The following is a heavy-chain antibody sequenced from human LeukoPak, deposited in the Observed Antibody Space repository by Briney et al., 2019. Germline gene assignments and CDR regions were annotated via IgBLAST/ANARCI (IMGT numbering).Heavy chain of an antibody. D-gene: IGHD5-18*01. CDR2: ISGSGGST. V-gene: IGHV3-23*01. Sequence: PGGSLRLSCAASEFTFSSYWMSWVRQAPGKGLEWVSAISGSGGSTYYADSVKGRFTISRDNSKNTLYLQMNSLRAEDTAVYYCAKGIYSYGSCFDYWGQGTLVTVSS. CDR1: EFTFSSYW. J-gene: IGHJ4*02. CDR3: AKGIYSYGSCFDY.